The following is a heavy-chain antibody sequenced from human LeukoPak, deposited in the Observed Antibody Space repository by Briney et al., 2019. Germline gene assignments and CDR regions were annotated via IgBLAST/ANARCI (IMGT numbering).Heavy chain of an antibody. Sequence: GASVKVSCKASGYTFTSYGISWVRQAPGQGLEWMGCISAYNGNTNYAQKLQGRVTMTTDTSTSTAYMELRSLRSDDTAVYYCARDRDCGGDCSPGWFDPWGQGTLVTVSS. J-gene: IGHJ5*02. CDR2: ISAYNGNT. CDR1: GYTFTSYG. D-gene: IGHD2-21*02. V-gene: IGHV1-18*01. CDR3: ARDRDCGGDCSPGWFDP.